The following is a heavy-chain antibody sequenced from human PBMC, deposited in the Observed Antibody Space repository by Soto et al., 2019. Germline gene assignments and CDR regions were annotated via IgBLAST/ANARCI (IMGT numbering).Heavy chain of an antibody. CDR1: GGTFSSYA. CDR2: IIPIFGTA. CDR3: ARGPPHYYGSGSYADY. V-gene: IGHV1-69*06. J-gene: IGHJ4*02. D-gene: IGHD3-10*01. Sequence: QVQLVQSGPEVKKPGSSVKVSCKASGGTFSSYAISWVRQAPGQGLEWMGGIIPIFGTANYAQKFQGRVTITADKSTSTAYMELSSLRSEDTAVYYCARGPPHYYGSGSYADYWGQGTLVTVSS.